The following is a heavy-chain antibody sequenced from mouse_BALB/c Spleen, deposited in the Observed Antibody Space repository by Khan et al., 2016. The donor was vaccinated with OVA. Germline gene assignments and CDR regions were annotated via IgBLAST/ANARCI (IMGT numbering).Heavy chain of an antibody. J-gene: IGHJ3*01. CDR1: GYTFSSYY. CDR3: TRAGEGSFAF. CDR2: INPNNGGS. V-gene: IGHV1S81*02. Sequence: QVQLKQSGAELVKTGASVKLSCKASGYTFSSYYLYWVKQRPGQGLEWIGEINPNNGGSNFNEKFKNRATLTVDKSSYTAYMQLSSLTSVDSAVYYCTRAGEGSFAFWGQGTLVTVSA.